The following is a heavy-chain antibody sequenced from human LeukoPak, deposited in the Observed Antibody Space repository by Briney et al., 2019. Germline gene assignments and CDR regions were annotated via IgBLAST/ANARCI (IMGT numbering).Heavy chain of an antibody. D-gene: IGHD4-11*01. Sequence: KPSETLSLTCTVSGGSISSSSYSWTWIRQPPGKGLEWIGEINHSGSANYNPSLMSRVTISLDTSKNHFSLNLSSVTAADTAVYYCARGQGTVTTHWGQGTLVTVSS. CDR2: INHSGSA. CDR1: GGSISSSSYS. V-gene: IGHV4-39*07. J-gene: IGHJ4*02. CDR3: ARGQGTVTTH.